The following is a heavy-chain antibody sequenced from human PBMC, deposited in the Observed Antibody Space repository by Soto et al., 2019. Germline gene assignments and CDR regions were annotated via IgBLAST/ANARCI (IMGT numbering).Heavy chain of an antibody. CDR1: GGSFSGYY. CDR2: INHSGST. D-gene: IGHD3-9*01. J-gene: IGHJ5*02. Sequence: ASETLSLTCAVYGGSFSGYYWSWIRQPPGKGLEWIGEINHSGSTNYNPSLKSRVTISVDTSKNQFSLKLSSVTAADTAVYYCARGNLRYFDWLLSYNWFDPWGQGTLVTVSS. CDR3: ARGNLRYFDWLLSYNWFDP. V-gene: IGHV4-34*01.